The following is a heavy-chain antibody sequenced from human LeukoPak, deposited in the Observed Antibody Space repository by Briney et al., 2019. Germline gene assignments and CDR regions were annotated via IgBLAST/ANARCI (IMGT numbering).Heavy chain of an antibody. CDR1: GYTFTGYY. Sequence: ASVKVSCKASGYTFTGYYMHWVRQAPGQGLEWMGWINPNSGGTNYAQKFQGRVTMTRDTSISTAYMELSRLRSDDTAVYYCARAEIAAAAIDYWGQGTLVAVSS. CDR3: ARAEIAAAAIDY. J-gene: IGHJ4*02. D-gene: IGHD6-13*01. CDR2: INPNSGGT. V-gene: IGHV1-2*02.